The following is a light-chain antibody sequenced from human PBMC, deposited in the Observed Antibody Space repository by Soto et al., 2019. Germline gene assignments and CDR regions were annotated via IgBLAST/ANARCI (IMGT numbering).Light chain of an antibody. CDR1: QNIFTY. J-gene: IGKJ5*01. V-gene: IGKV1-39*01. Sequence: DIQMTQSPSTLSASVGDRVTITCRASQNIFTYLNWYQQRPGQAPNLLIYATSNLQSGVPSRFIGSGSGTDFTLTISSLQPEDFATYYCQQSYSTPITFGQGTRLEIK. CDR2: ATS. CDR3: QQSYSTPIT.